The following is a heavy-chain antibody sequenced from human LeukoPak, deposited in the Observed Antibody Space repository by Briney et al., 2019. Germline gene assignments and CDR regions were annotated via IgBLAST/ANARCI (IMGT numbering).Heavy chain of an antibody. D-gene: IGHD3-10*01. CDR2: IKQDGSEK. V-gene: IGHV3-7*01. CDR3: AIQKADLITMVRGIIAF. J-gene: IGHJ1*01. CDR1: GFTFSSYW. Sequence: GGSLRLSCAASGFTFSSYWMSWVRQAPGKGLEWVANIKQDGSEKYYVDSVKGRFTISRDNAKNSLYLQMNSLRAEDTAVYYCAIQKADLITMVRGIIAFWGQGTLVTVSS.